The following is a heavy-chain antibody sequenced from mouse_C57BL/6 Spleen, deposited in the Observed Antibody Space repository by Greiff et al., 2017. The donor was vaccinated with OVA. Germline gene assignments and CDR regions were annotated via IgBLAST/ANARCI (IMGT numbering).Heavy chain of an antibody. J-gene: IGHJ4*01. CDR2: ISDGGSYT. Sequence: DVKLVESGGGLVKPGGSLKLSCAASGFTFSSYAMSWVRQTPEKRLEWVATISDGGSYTYYPDNVKGRFTISRDNAKNNLYLQMSHLKSEDTAMYYCARDYGSHYAMDYWGQGTSVTVSS. CDR1: GFTFSSYA. D-gene: IGHD1-1*01. CDR3: ARDYGSHYAMDY. V-gene: IGHV5-4*01.